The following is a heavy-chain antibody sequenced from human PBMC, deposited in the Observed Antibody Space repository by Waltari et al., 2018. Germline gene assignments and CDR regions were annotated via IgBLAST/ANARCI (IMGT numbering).Heavy chain of an antibody. CDR2: INPNSGNT. CDR1: GYTFTGYY. V-gene: IGHV1-8*03. J-gene: IGHJ2*01. Sequence: QVQLVQSGAEVKKPGASVKVSCKASGYTFTGYYMHWVRQAPGQGLEWMGRINPNSGNTGYAQKFQGRVTITRNTSISTAYMELSSLRSEDTAVYYCARGRFGRFDLWGRGTLVTVSS. CDR3: ARGRFGRFDL. D-gene: IGHD3-10*01.